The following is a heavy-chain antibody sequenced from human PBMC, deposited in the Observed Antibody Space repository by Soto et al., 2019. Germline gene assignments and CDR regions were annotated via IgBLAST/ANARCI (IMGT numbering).Heavy chain of an antibody. CDR1: GFTFSNAW. CDR3: VNRGTTAHYYFDY. D-gene: IGHD3-10*01. J-gene: IGHJ4*02. V-gene: IGHV3-15*01. CDR2: IKSKTDGGTT. Sequence: GGSLRLSCAASGFTFSNAWISWVRQAPGKGLEWVGRIKSKTDGGTTDYAAPVKGRFTISRDDSKNTLYLQMNSLKTEDTAVYYCVNRGTTAHYYFDYWGQGTLVTVSS.